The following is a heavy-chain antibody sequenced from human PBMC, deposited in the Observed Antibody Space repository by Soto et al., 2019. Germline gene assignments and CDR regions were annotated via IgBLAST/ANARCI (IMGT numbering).Heavy chain of an antibody. CDR2: INHSGST. CDR1: GGSFSGYY. CDR3: ASFPGDGDYPFDY. Sequence: SETLSLTCAVYGGSFSGYYWSWIRQPPGKGLEWIGEINHSGSTNYNPSLKSRVTISVDTSKNQFSLKLSSVTATDTAVYYCASFPGDGDYPFDYWGQGTLVTVSS. J-gene: IGHJ4*02. V-gene: IGHV4-34*01. D-gene: IGHD4-17*01.